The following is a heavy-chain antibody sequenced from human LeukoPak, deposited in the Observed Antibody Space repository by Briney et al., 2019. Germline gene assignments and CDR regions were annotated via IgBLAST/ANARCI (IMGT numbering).Heavy chain of an antibody. CDR3: ARTINFDGLYYLDY. CDR1: GGTFISYA. CDR2: IIPIFGTA. V-gene: IGHV1-69*05. J-gene: IGHJ4*02. Sequence: GASVKVSCKASGGTFISYAISWVRQAPGQGLEWMGRIIPIFGTANYAQKFQGRVTITTDESTSTAYMELSSLRSEDTAVYYCARTINFDGLYYLDYWGQGTLVTVSS. D-gene: IGHD3-9*01.